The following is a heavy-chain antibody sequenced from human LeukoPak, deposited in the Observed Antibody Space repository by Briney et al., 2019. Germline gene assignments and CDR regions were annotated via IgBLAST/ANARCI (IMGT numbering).Heavy chain of an antibody. V-gene: IGHV1-8*01. Sequence: AAVEVSSKPSGYTFTSYNINWVRQATGQGFEWMGWMNPNSGNTGYAQKFQGRVTMTRNTSISTAYMELSSLRSEDTAVYYCAREFNHYYDSSGYSSDYWGQGTLVTVSS. CDR1: GYTFTSYN. J-gene: IGHJ4*02. D-gene: IGHD3-22*01. CDR2: MNPNSGNT. CDR3: AREFNHYYDSSGYSSDY.